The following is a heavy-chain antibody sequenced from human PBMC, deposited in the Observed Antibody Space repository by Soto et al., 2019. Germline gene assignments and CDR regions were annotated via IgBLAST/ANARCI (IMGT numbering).Heavy chain of an antibody. D-gene: IGHD3-22*01. Sequence: ASVKVSCKASGYTFTGYYMHWVRQAPGQGLEWMGWINPNRGGTNYAQKFQGRVTMTRVTSISTAYMELSRLRSDDTAVYYCARACHDSSGYCAFDIWGQGTMVTVSS. CDR1: GYTFTGYY. CDR2: INPNRGGT. V-gene: IGHV1-2*02. CDR3: ARACHDSSGYCAFDI. J-gene: IGHJ3*02.